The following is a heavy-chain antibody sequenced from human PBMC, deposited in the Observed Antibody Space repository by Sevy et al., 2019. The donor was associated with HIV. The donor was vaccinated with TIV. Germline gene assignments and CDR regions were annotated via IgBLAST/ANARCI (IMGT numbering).Heavy chain of an antibody. D-gene: IGHD1-1*01. V-gene: IGHV3-7*01. CDR3: AREIGGGNSF. J-gene: IGHJ4*02. Sequence: GGSLRLSCAVSGFTFSSFWMHWVRQAPGKGLEWVANIKQDGSEKYYVHSVKGRFTISRDNAKNSLYLQMNSLRAEDTAVYYCAREIGGGNSFWGQGTLVTVSS. CDR1: GFTFSSFW. CDR2: IKQDGSEK.